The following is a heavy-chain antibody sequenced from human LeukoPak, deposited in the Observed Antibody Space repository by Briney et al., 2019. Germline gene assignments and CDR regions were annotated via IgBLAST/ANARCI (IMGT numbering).Heavy chain of an antibody. J-gene: IGHJ1*01. Sequence: SETLSLICAVYGGSFSGYYWSWIRQPPGKGLEWIGEINHSGSTNYNPSLKSRVTISVDTSKKQFSLKLSSVTVADTAVYYCARGRIAAAQKYFQHWGQGTLVTVSS. D-gene: IGHD6-13*01. CDR2: INHSGST. CDR3: ARGRIAAAQKYFQH. V-gene: IGHV4-34*01. CDR1: GGSFSGYY.